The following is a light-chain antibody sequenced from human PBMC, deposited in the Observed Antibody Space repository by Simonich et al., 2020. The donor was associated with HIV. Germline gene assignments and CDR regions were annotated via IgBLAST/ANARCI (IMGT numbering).Light chain of an antibody. J-gene: IGKJ4*01. CDR1: QSVSSN. CDR2: GAS. Sequence: EIVMTQSPVTLSVSPGERATLSCRASQSVSSNLAWYQQKPGQAPRLLIYGASIRATVSPARYSGSGSGTEFTLTINSMQSEDFAVYYCQQYDKWPPVLAFGGGTKVEIK. CDR3: QQYDKWPPVLA. V-gene: IGKV3-15*01.